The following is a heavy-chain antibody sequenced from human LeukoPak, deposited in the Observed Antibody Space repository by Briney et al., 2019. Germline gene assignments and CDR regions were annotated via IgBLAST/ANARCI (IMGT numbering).Heavy chain of an antibody. CDR3: ARRCWQTGKPELYYFDY. V-gene: IGHV4-31*03. Sequence: SETLSLTCTVSGGSISSGGYYWSWIRQHPGKGLEWIGYIYYSGSTYYNPSLKSRVTISVDTSKNQFSLKLSSLTAADTAVYYYARRCWQTGKPELYYFDYWGQGTLVTVSS. D-gene: IGHD1-14*01. CDR1: GGSISSGGYY. J-gene: IGHJ4*02. CDR2: IYYSGST.